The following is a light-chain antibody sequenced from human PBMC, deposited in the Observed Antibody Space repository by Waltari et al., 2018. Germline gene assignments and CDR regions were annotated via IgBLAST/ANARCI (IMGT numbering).Light chain of an antibody. CDR3: QQYYSYPQT. CDR1: QGISRY. Sequence: AIRMTQSPSPLSASPGDRVTITCRASQGISRYLAWYQQKPGKAPKLLIYAASTLQSGVPSRFSGSGSGTDFTLTISCLQSEDFATYYCQQYYSYPQTFGKGTKVEIK. V-gene: IGKV1-8*01. CDR2: AAS. J-gene: IGKJ1*01.